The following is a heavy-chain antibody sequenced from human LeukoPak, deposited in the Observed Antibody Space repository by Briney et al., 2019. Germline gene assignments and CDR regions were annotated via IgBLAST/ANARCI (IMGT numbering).Heavy chain of an antibody. J-gene: IGHJ4*02. V-gene: IGHV3-33*06. CDR1: GITFSSYG. CDR2: IWYDGINK. Sequence: GGSLRLSCAASGITFSSYGMHWVRQAPGKGGLEWMAVIWYDGINKYYADSVKGRFTISRDNSKNTLSLQMNSLRAEDTAVYYCAKDYYGSGTYFNIDYWGQGTLVTVSS. CDR3: AKDYYGSGTYFNIDY. D-gene: IGHD3-10*01.